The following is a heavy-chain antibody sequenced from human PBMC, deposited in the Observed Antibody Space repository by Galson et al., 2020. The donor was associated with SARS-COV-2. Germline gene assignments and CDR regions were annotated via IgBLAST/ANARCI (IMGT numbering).Heavy chain of an antibody. Sequence: KISCKASGGTFNHYAFHWVRQAPGQGFEWMGNIIPIFGTTNYAEKLQGRVTITADESTSTTYMELSTLTSEDTALYYCARDLVASGGLPHFWLDPWGQGTLVTVSS. D-gene: IGHD5-12*01. CDR1: GGTFNHYA. V-gene: IGHV1-69*15. J-gene: IGHJ5*02. CDR3: ARDLVASGGLPHFWLDP. CDR2: IIPIFGTT.